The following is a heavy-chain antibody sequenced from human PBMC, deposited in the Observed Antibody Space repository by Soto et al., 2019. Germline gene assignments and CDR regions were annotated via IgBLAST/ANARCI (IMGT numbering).Heavy chain of an antibody. CDR3: AKDGVRRNSLWDPFDV. V-gene: IGHV3-33*06. D-gene: IGHD4-4*01. Sequence: PGGSLRLSCAASGFTFSSYGMHWVRQAPGKGLEWVAVIWYDGRNTYYADYVQGRFTISRDNSKNTLYLQMNSLRADDTAIYYCAKDGVRRNSLWDPFDVWGLGAMVTVSS. CDR1: GFTFSSYG. J-gene: IGHJ3*01. CDR2: IWYDGRNT.